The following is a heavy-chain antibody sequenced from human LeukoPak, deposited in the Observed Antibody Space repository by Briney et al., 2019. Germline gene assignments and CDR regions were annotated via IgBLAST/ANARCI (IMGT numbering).Heavy chain of an antibody. V-gene: IGHV3-48*02. CDR3: ARRSGSYLANWFDP. J-gene: IGHJ5*02. CDR2: ISSSSSTI. D-gene: IGHD1-26*01. CDR1: GFTFSSNS. Sequence: PGGSLRLSCAASGFTFSSNSMNWVRQAQGQGLEWVSYISSSSSTIYYADSVKGRFTISRDNAKNSLYLQMNSLRDEDTAVDYCARRSGSYLANWFDPWGQGTLVTVSS.